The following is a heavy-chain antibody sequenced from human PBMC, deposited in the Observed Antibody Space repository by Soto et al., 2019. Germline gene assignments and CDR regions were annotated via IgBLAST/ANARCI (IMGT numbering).Heavy chain of an antibody. CDR3: ERGGGNIGG. D-gene: IGHD3-16*01. CDR2: INHSGST. CDR1: GGSFSGYY. J-gene: IGHJ4*02. Sequence: PSXXXXLXXXVXGGSFSGYYWSWIRQPPGKGLEWIGEINHSGSTNYNPSLKSRVTISVDTSKNQFSLKLSSVTAADTAVYYCERGGGNIGGWGQGTLVTVSS. V-gene: IGHV4-34*01.